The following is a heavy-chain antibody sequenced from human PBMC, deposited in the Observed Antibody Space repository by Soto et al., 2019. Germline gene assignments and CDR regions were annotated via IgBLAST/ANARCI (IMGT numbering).Heavy chain of an antibody. CDR2: MNPNSGNT. V-gene: IGHV1-8*01. Sequence: ASVKVSCKASGYTFTSYDVNWVRQATGQGLEWMGWMNPNSGNTGYAQKFQGRVTTTRNTSISTAYMELSSLRSEDTAVYYCAREYNWNDPYYYYYMDVWGKGTTVTVSS. CDR1: GYTFTSYD. J-gene: IGHJ6*03. CDR3: AREYNWNDPYYYYYMDV. D-gene: IGHD1-1*01.